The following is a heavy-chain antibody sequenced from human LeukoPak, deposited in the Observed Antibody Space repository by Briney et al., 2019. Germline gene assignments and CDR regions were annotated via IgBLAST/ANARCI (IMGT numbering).Heavy chain of an antibody. V-gene: IGHV4-61*08. Sequence: PSETLSLTCAVSGGSISSGGYSWSWIRQPPGKGLEWIGYIYYSGSTNYNPSLKSRVTISVDTSKNQFSLKLSSVTAADTAVYYCARDVAVAGPKDYWGQGTLVTVSS. D-gene: IGHD6-19*01. J-gene: IGHJ4*02. CDR1: GGSISSGGYS. CDR2: IYYSGST. CDR3: ARDVAVAGPKDY.